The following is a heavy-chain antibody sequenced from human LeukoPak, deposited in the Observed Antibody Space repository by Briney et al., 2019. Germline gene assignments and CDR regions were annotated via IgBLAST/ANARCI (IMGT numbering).Heavy chain of an antibody. V-gene: IGHV3-21*01. J-gene: IGHJ3*02. CDR3: ARDVLWFGELLLSGAFDI. Sequence: GSLRLSCAASGFTFSSCSMNWVRQAPGKGLEWVSSISSSSSYIYYADSVKGRFTISRDNAKNSLYLQMNSLRAEDTAVYYCARDVLWFGELLLSGAFDIWGQGTMVTVSS. D-gene: IGHD3-10*01. CDR2: ISSSSSYI. CDR1: GFTFSSCS.